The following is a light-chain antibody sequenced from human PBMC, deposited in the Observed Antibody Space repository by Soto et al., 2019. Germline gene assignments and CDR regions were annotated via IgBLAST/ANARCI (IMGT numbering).Light chain of an antibody. J-gene: IGKJ1*01. V-gene: IGKV3-20*01. CDR3: QEYGISPWT. CDR2: GAS. CDR1: QSVSSSY. Sequence: EIVLTQSPGTLSLSPGERATLSCRASQSVSSSYLAWYQQKTGQAPRLLIYGASSRATGIPDRFSGSGSGTDFTLTISSLDSQDFEVYYCQEYGISPWTFGQGTKVEIK.